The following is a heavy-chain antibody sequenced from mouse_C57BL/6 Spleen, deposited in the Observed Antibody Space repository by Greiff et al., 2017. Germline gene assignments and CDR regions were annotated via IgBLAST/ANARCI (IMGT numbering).Heavy chain of an antibody. D-gene: IGHD2-4*01. V-gene: IGHV1-62-2*01. J-gene: IGHJ1*03. CDR3: ARHEEEGDYDYWYFDV. CDR2: FYPGSGSI. CDR1: GYTFTEYT. Sequence: QVQLKESGAELVKPGASVKLSCKASGYTFTEYTIHWVKQRSGQGLEWIGWFYPGSGSIKYNEKFKDKATLTADKSFSTVYMELSRLTSEDSAVYFCARHEEEGDYDYWYFDVWGTGTTVTVSS.